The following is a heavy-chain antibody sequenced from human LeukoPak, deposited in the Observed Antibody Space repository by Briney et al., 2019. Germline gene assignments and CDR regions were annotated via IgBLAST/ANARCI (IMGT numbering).Heavy chain of an antibody. J-gene: IGHJ3*02. V-gene: IGHV3-30*01. D-gene: IGHD6-13*01. CDR1: GITFSSYA. CDR3: AGGEYSSSWYPHEDAFDI. Sequence: QTGGSLRLSCAASGITFSSYAMRWVRQAPGKGLEWVSAISYDGSNKYYADSVKGRFTISRDNSKNTLYLQMNSLRAEDTAVYYCAGGEYSSSWYPHEDAFDIWGQGTMVTVSS. CDR2: ISYDGSNK.